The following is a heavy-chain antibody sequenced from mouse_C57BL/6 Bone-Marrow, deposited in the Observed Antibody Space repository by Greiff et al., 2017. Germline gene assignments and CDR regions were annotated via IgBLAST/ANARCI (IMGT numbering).Heavy chain of an antibody. V-gene: IGHV1-61*01. J-gene: IGHJ4*01. CDR2: IYPSDSET. CDR1: GYTFTSYW. Sequence: QVQLKQPGAELVRPGSSVKLSCKASGYTFTSYWMDWVKQRPGQGLEWIGNIYPSDSETHYNQKFKDKATLTVDKSSSTAYMELRSLTSEDTAVYYCARRTGYYAMDYWGQGTSVTVSS. CDR3: ARRTGYYAMDY. D-gene: IGHD4-1*01.